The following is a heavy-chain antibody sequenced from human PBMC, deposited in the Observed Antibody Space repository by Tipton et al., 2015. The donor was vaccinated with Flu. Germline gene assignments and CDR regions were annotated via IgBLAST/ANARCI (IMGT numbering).Heavy chain of an antibody. CDR1: GFKFDDYA. J-gene: IGHJ4*02. V-gene: IGHV3-9*01. CDR2: ITWNSDSI. CDR3: VKEGDDNTGYYYLDN. Sequence: SLRLSCAASGFKFDDYAMHWVRQAPGKGLEWVSGITWNSDSIHFADFVEGRFTISRDNAKNSLYLQMNSLRPEDTAFYYCVKEGDDNTGYYYLDNWGQGTLVTVSS. D-gene: IGHD3-9*01.